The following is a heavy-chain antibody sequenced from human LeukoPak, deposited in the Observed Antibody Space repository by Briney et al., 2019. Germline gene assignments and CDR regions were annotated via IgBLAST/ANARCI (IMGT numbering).Heavy chain of an antibody. V-gene: IGHV4-30-4*01. J-gene: IGHJ4*02. CDR3: ASCRGYYYVSGIKSYFDY. CDR1: GGSISSGDYY. D-gene: IGHD3-10*01. Sequence: SETLSLTCTVSGGSISSGDYYWSWIRQPPGKGLEWIGYIYYSGSTYYNPSLKSRVTISVDTSKNQFSLKLSSVTAADTAVYYCASCRGYYYVSGIKSYFDYGGRGTLVTSPQ. CDR2: IYYSGST.